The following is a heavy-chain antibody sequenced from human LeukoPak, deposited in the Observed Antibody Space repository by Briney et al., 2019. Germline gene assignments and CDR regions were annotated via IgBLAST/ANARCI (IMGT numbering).Heavy chain of an antibody. D-gene: IGHD3-10*01. V-gene: IGHV5-51*01. CDR2: IYPGDSDT. CDR1: GYSFTTYW. J-gene: IGHJ5*02. Sequence: GESLKISCKGSGYSFTTYWIAWVRQMPGKGLEWMGFIYPGDSDTRYSPSFQGQVTISADKSISTAYLQWSSLKASDTAMYYCARRKGEWFGEPYCFDPWGQGTLVTVSS. CDR3: ARRKGEWFGEPYCFDP.